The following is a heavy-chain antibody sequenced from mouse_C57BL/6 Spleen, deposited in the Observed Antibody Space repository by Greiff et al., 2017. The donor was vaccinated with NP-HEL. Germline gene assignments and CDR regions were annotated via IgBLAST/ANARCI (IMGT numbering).Heavy chain of an antibody. V-gene: IGHV5-4*03. Sequence: EVNVVESGGGLVKPGGSLKLSCAASGFTFSSYAMSWVRQTPEKRLEWVATISDGGSYTYYPDNVKGRFTISRDNAKNNLYLQMSHLKSEDTAMYYCARGGYGAWYAMDYWGQGTSVTVSS. CDR2: ISDGGSYT. J-gene: IGHJ4*01. CDR1: GFTFSSYA. D-gene: IGHD2-2*01. CDR3: ARGGYGAWYAMDY.